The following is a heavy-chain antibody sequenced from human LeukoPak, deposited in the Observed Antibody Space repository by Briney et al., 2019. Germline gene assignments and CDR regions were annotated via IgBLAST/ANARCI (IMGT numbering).Heavy chain of an antibody. CDR1: GYSFTHHN. CDR3: ARVLSAVTSTFDY. V-gene: IGHV1-2*02. J-gene: IGHJ4*02. Sequence: GASVKVSCKASGYSFTHHNVHWVRQAPGQALEWMGWIKPNNGDTKFSQKFQDRGTLTSDTSIDTAYMEMSGLTSDDTAIYYCARVLSAVTSTFDYWGQGTLVTVSS. D-gene: IGHD4-17*01. CDR2: IKPNNGDT.